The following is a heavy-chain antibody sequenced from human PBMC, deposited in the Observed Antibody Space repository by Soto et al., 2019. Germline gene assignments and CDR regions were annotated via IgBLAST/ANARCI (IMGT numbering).Heavy chain of an antibody. CDR2: IRFDGSDE. J-gene: IGHJ4*02. CDR3: ARDGVGATTFFGFLDY. V-gene: IGHV3-33*08. Sequence: QVQLVESGGGVVQPGGSLRLSCAASASIFKGHGMHWVRQAPGKGLEWVAIIRFDGSDEHYGDSVEGRFTISRDNSKNMLYLQMNSLRVEDTAVYCCARDGVGATTFFGFLDYWGQGTLVTVSS. D-gene: IGHD1-26*01. CDR1: ASIFKGHG.